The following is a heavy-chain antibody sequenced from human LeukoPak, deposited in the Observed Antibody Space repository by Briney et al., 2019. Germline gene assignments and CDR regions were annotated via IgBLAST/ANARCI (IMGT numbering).Heavy chain of an antibody. CDR2: IGTAGEI. CDR3: AKVGSRFGGVYYFDY. J-gene: IGHJ4*02. Sequence: HPGGSLRLSCAASGFTFRSYDMHWVRQATGEGLEWVSGIGTAGEIYYPGSVKGRFTISRENAKNSLYLQMNSLRAEDTAVYYCAKVGSRFGGVYYFDYWGQGTLVTVSS. V-gene: IGHV3-13*01. D-gene: IGHD3-16*01. CDR1: GFTFRSYD.